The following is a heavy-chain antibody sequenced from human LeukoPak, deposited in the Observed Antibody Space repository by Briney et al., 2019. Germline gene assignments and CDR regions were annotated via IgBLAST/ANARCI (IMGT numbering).Heavy chain of an antibody. CDR1: GGSISSGGYS. CDR3: ARARPGGWEGVLDY. V-gene: IGHV4-30-2*01. J-gene: IGHJ4*02. CDR2: IYHSGST. Sequence: PSQTLSLTCAVSGGSISSGGYSWSWIRQPPGKGLEWIGYIYHSGSTYYNPSLKSRVTISVDRSKNQFPLKLSSVTAADTAVYYCARARPGGWEGVLDYWGQGTLVTVSS. D-gene: IGHD6-19*01.